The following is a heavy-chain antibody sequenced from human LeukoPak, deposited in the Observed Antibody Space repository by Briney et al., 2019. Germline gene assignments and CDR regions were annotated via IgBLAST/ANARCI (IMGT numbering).Heavy chain of an antibody. CDR1: GGSISSGDHY. CDR3: ARETYSNSVDY. CDR2: IYYSGST. J-gene: IGHJ4*02. Sequence: SETLSLTCTVSGGSISSGDHYWSWIRQPPGKGLEWIGYIYYSGSTYYNPSLKSRIRISLDTSKNQFSLKLSSVTAADTAVYYCARETYSNSVDYWGQGTLVTVSS. V-gene: IGHV4-30-4*08. D-gene: IGHD4-11*01.